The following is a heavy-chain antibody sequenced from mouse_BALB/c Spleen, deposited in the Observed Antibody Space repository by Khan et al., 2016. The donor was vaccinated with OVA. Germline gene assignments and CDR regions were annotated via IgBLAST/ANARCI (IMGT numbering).Heavy chain of an antibody. CDR2: ITSGGGYT. CDR1: GFTFSSYT. Sequence: EVELVESGGDLVKPGGSLKLSCAASGFTFSSYTMSWVRQTPEKRLEWVATITSGGGYTYYPDSVKGRFTISRDTAKNTLYLQMSSLKSEDTAMYYCSAAYWGQGTLVTVSA. V-gene: IGHV5-6-4*01. J-gene: IGHJ3*01. CDR3: SAAY.